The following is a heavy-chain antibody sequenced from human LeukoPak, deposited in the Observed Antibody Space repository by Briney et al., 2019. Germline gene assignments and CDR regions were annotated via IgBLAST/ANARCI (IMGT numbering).Heavy chain of an antibody. Sequence: SETLSLTCTVPGGSISSSGYFWSWIRQLPGKGLEWIGYIYDSESAYYNPSLKSRVTLSVDMSKNQFSLKLTSVTAADTAVYYCARGSEFFDPWGQGTLVTVSS. CDR3: ARGSEFFDP. D-gene: IGHD3-10*01. CDR2: IYDSESA. V-gene: IGHV4-31*03. J-gene: IGHJ5*02. CDR1: GGSISSSGYF.